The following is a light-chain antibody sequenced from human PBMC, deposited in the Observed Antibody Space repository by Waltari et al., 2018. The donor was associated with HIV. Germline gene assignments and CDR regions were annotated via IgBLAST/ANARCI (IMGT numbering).Light chain of an antibody. V-gene: IGLV2-14*01. CDR1: SSDVGGYNY. CDR2: DVS. Sequence: QSALTQPASVSGSPGQSITISCTGTSSDVGGYNYVSWYPQHPSKAPKLMLYDVSNRPSGVSNRCSGAKSGNTASLTISGLQAEDEAEYYCSSYTSSSTFYVVFGGGTKLTVL. CDR3: SSYTSSSTFYVV. J-gene: IGLJ2*01.